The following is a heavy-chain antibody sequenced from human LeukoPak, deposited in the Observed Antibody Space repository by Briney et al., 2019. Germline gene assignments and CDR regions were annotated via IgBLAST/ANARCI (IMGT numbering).Heavy chain of an antibody. CDR1: GFTFSGYA. V-gene: IGHV3-23*01. CDR3: AKDRNYYGSGSYNWFDP. D-gene: IGHD3-10*01. CDR2: ISGSGGST. J-gene: IGHJ5*02. Sequence: GGSLRLSCAASGFTFSGYAMSWVRQAPGKGLEWVSAISGSGGSTYYADSVKGRFTISRDNSKNTLYPQMNSLRAEDTAVYYCAKDRNYYGSGSYNWFDPWGQGTLVTVSS.